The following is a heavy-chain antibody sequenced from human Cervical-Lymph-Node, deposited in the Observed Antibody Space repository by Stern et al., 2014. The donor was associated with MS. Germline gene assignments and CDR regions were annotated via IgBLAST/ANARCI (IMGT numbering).Heavy chain of an antibody. V-gene: IGHV4-31*03. J-gene: IGHJ6*02. CDR2: IYYSGGT. CDR1: GGSINNGDYY. CDR3: ARELSGMYGMDV. Sequence: QVQLQESGPGLVKPSQTLSLTCTVSGGSINNGDYYWSWVRQHPGKGLEWLGYIYYSGGTYYTPSLKGRLTISVDTSKRHFSLKLTSVTAADTAVYYCARELSGMYGMDVWGQGTTVTVSS. D-gene: IGHD1-1*01.